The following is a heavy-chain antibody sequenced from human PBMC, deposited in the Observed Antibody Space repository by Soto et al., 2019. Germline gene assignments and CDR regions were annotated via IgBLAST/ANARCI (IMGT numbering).Heavy chain of an antibody. D-gene: IGHD1-1*01. Sequence: PVGSLGLCCAASVFSFSDHAMHCVRRSPGKGLEWVALVAHDGITKYYAGSVKGRFTVSSDKSTNTLFLQMDSLDTEDTGVYYCARDDSTPGIVADIHLWCRGTLDTVAS. CDR1: VFSFSDHA. CDR2: VAHDGITK. V-gene: IGHV3-30-3*01. J-gene: IGHJ2*01. CDR3: ARDDSTPGIVADIHL.